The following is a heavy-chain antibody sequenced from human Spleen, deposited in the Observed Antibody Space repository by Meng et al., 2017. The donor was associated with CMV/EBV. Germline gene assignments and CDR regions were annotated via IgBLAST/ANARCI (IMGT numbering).Heavy chain of an antibody. CDR1: GYIFTKYA. D-gene: IGHD2-2*01. Sequence: ASVKVSCKTSGYIFTKYAISWVRQAPGQGPEWMGWISGYDGNTYYAQKFQGRVIMTIDTSTRTGYMEMRSLRSNDTAVYYCARVFCSSTSCPGSRFDSWGQGTLVTVSS. J-gene: IGHJ5*01. CDR3: ARVFCSSTSCPGSRFDS. V-gene: IGHV1-18*01. CDR2: ISGYDGNT.